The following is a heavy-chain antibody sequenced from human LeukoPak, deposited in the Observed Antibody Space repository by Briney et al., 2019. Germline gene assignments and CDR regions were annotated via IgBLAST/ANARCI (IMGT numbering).Heavy chain of an antibody. D-gene: IGHD4-17*01. CDR1: GYSFTSYW. CDR2: IYPGDSDT. J-gene: IGHJ4*02. V-gene: IGHV5-51*01. Sequence: GESLKISCKGSGYSFTSYWIGWVRQMPGKGLEWMGIIYPGDSDTRYSPSFQGQVTISADKSISTAYLQWSSLKASDTATYYCARIMTTVTRYFDYWGQGTLVTVSS. CDR3: ARIMTTVTRYFDY.